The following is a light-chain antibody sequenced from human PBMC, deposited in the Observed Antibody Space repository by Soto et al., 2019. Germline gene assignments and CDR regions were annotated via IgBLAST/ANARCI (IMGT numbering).Light chain of an antibody. CDR3: QQYYSTPQT. CDR1: QSVIYSSNNKNY. J-gene: IGKJ1*01. Sequence: DIVMTQSPDSLAVSLGERATINCKSSQSVIYSSNNKNYLAWYQQKPGQPPKLLIYWASTRESGVPDRFSGSGSGTDFTLTISSLQAEDVAVYYCQQYYSTPQTFGQGTKVDIK. V-gene: IGKV4-1*01. CDR2: WAS.